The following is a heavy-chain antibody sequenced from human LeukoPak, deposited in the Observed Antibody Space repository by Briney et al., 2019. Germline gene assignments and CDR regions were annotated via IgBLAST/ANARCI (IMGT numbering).Heavy chain of an antibody. D-gene: IGHD3-22*01. CDR1: GYTFTGYY. CDR3: AVYYDSSGYYSGHFDY. V-gene: IGHV1-2*02. CDR2: INPNSGGT. J-gene: IGHJ4*01. Sequence: ASVKVSCKASGYTFTGYYMHWVRQAPGQGLEWMGWINPNSGGTNYAQKFQGRVTMTRDTSISTAYMELSRLRSDDTAVYYCAVYYDSSGYYSGHFDYWGQGTLVTVSS.